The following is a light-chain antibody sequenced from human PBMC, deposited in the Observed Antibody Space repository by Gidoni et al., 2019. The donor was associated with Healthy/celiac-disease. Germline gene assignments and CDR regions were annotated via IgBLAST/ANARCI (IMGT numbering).Light chain of an antibody. Sequence: EIVLTQSPGTLSLSPGERATLTCRASQSVRSSYLAWYQQKPGQAPRLLIDGASIMATGIPDSFSGSGSVTDFTLTISRLEPEDFAVYYCQQYGSSPPYTFGQGTKLEIK. CDR1: QSVRSSY. CDR3: QQYGSSPPYT. V-gene: IGKV3-20*01. CDR2: GAS. J-gene: IGKJ2*01.